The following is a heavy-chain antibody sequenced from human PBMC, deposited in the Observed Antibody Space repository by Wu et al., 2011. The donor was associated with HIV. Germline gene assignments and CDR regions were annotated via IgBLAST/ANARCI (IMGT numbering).Heavy chain of an antibody. CDR2: VIPILGTT. J-gene: IGHJ6*03. D-gene: IGHD1-1*01. V-gene: IGHV1-69*11. CDR1: GGTFSTYA. CDR3: ARVGGQLGFYYDYYMDI. Sequence: QVQLVQSGAEVKKPGSSVKVSCKASGGTFSTYAFSWVRQAPGQGPEWMGRVIPILGTTNYAQKFRGRVTITADESTTTTYLELSSLRSEDTAVYYCARVGGQLGFYYDYYMDIWGKGTTVTVSS.